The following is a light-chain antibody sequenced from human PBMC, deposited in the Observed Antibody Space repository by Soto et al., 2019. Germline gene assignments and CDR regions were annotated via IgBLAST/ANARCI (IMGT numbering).Light chain of an antibody. CDR1: QSVSIN. J-gene: IGKJ5*01. Sequence: ETVMTQSPATLSVSPGEGATLSCRASQSVSINLAWYQQKPGQAPRLLIYGASTRATDIPARFSGSGSGTEFTLTISSLQSEDFAVYYCQQYHHWPPITFGQGTRLEIK. CDR3: QQYHHWPPIT. V-gene: IGKV3-15*01. CDR2: GAS.